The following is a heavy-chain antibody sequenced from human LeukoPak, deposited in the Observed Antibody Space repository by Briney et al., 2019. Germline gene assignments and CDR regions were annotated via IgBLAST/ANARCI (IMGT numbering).Heavy chain of an antibody. Sequence: PSQTLSLTCTVSGGSISSGDYYWSWIRQPPGKGLEWIGYTYYSGSTYYNPSLKSRVTISVDTSKNQFSLKLSSVTAADTAVYYCARVVVVVATVDYWGQGTLVTVSS. CDR2: TYYSGST. V-gene: IGHV4-30-4*01. J-gene: IGHJ4*02. D-gene: IGHD2-15*01. CDR1: GGSISSGDYY. CDR3: ARVVVVVATVDY.